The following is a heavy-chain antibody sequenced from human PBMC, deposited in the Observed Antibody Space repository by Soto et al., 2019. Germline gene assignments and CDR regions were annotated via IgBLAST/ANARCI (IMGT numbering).Heavy chain of an antibody. J-gene: IGHJ3*02. V-gene: IGHV3-23*01. Sequence: GGSLRLSCAASGFTFSSYAMSWVRQAPGKGLEWVSAISGSGDSTYYTDSVKGRFTISRDNSKNTLYLQMNSLRVEDTAVYYCAKSHTTVTTDDVFDIWGQGTMVTVSS. CDR2: ISGSGDST. CDR3: AKSHTTVTTDDVFDI. CDR1: GFTFSSYA. D-gene: IGHD4-17*01.